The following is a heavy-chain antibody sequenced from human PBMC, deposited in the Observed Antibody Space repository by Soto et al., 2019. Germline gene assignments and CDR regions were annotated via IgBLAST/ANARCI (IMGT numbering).Heavy chain of an antibody. V-gene: IGHV5-51*01. CDR2: IYPGDSDT. Sequence: GESLKISCKGSGYSFTSYWIGWVRQMPGKGLEWMGIIYPGDSDTRYSPSFQGQVTISADKSISTAYLQWSSLKASDTAMYYCARQERSRITIFGVVTHCEFDYWGQGTLVTVSS. CDR3: ARQERSRITIFGVVTHCEFDY. CDR1: GYSFTSYW. D-gene: IGHD3-3*01. J-gene: IGHJ4*02.